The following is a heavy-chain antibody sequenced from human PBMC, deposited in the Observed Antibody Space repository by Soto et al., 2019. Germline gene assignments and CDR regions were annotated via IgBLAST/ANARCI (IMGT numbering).Heavy chain of an antibody. CDR1: GGSISSSSYY. Sequence: QLQLQGSGPGLVKPSETLSLTCTVSGGSISSSSYYWGWIRQPPGKGLEWIGSIYYSGSTYYNPSLKSRVTISVDTSKNQFSLKLSSVTAADTAVYYCAAPGTSWVDGYNYEYYFDYWGQGTLVTVSS. V-gene: IGHV4-39*01. CDR2: IYYSGST. D-gene: IGHD5-12*01. J-gene: IGHJ4*02. CDR3: AAPGTSWVDGYNYEYYFDY.